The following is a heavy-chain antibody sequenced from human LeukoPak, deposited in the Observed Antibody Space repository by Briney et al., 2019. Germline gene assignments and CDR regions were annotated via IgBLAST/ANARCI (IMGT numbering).Heavy chain of an antibody. Sequence: GGSLRLSCAASGFTFSDYYMSWIRQTPGKGLEWVSYISSSGSRIYYADSVKGRFTISRDNAKNLLYLQMNSLRAEDTAVYYCARDLRAGYTYGYPLDYWGQGTLVTVSS. CDR3: ARDLRAGYTYGYPLDY. D-gene: IGHD5-18*01. CDR1: GFTFSDYY. CDR2: ISSSGSRI. J-gene: IGHJ4*02. V-gene: IGHV3-11*04.